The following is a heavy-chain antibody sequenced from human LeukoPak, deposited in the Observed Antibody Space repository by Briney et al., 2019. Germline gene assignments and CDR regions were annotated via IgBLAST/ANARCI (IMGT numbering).Heavy chain of an antibody. Sequence: SETLSLTCTVSGGSISSYYWSWIRQPAGKGLEWIGRIYTSGSTNYNPSLKSRVTMSVDTSKNQFSLKRSSVTAADTAVYYCARGRVAAAVVGYFDYWGQGTLVTVSS. CDR3: ARGRVAAAVVGYFDY. D-gene: IGHD6-13*01. CDR2: IYTSGST. CDR1: GGSISSYY. V-gene: IGHV4-4*07. J-gene: IGHJ4*02.